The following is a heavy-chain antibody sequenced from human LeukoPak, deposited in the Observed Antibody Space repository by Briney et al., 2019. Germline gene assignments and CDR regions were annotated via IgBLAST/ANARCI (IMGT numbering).Heavy chain of an antibody. CDR3: AREVSEGYCSGGSCIYFDY. CDR1: GYTFTGYY. J-gene: IGHJ4*02. CDR2: INPNSGGT. D-gene: IGHD2-15*01. V-gene: IGHV1-2*02. Sequence: VASVKVSCKASGYTFTGYYMHWVRQAPGQGLEWMGWINPNSGGTNYAQKFQGRVTMTRDTSISTAYMELSRLRPDDTAVYYCAREVSEGYCSGGSCIYFDYWGQGTLVTVSS.